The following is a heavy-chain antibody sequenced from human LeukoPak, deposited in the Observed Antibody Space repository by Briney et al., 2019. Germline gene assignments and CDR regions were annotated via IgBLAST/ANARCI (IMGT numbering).Heavy chain of an antibody. CDR1: GDTFSSYT. CDR2: IIPILGIA. V-gene: IGHV1-69*04. J-gene: IGHJ6*03. Sequence: SVKVSCKASGDTFSSYTISWVRQAPGQGLEWMGRIIPILGIANYAQKFQGRVTITADKSTSTAYMELSSLRSEDTAVYYCAREIRYYYYMDFWGKGTTVTVSS. CDR3: AREIRYYYYMDF.